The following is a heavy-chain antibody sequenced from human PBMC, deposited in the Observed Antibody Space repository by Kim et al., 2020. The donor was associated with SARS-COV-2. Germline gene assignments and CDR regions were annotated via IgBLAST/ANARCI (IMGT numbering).Heavy chain of an antibody. J-gene: IGHJ4*02. D-gene: IGHD5-18*01. V-gene: IGHV4-31*02. CDR3: ARNVDTLSYFDY. Sequence: YYHPSLKSRVTISVDTSKNQFSLKLSSVTAADTAVYYCARNVDTLSYFDYWGQGTLVTVSS.